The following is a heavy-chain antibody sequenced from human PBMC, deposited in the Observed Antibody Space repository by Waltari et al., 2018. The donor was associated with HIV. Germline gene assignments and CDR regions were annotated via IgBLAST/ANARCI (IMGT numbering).Heavy chain of an antibody. V-gene: IGHV3-43*01. CDR1: GFHFDDYT. D-gene: IGHD5-12*01. CDR3: AKDRGVDAGFDH. J-gene: IGHJ4*02. CDR2: INWDGSKI. Sequence: EVQLVESGGVVVQPGGSLRLSCAASGFHFDDYTMHWVRQVPGKGLECVSLINWDGSKIYYADSVKGRFTISRDNSKNSLYLQMNSLRTEDTGLYHCAKDRGVDAGFDHWGQGTLVTVSS.